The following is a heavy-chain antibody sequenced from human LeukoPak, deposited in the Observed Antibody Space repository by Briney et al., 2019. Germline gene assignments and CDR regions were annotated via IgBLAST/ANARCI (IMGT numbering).Heavy chain of an antibody. V-gene: IGHV5-51*01. J-gene: IGHJ4*02. Sequence: GESLKISCKGFGYSFSIYWIAWVRQVPGKGLEWMGIIYPGDSDTRYSPSFQGQVTVSVDKSISTAYLQWNSLTASDTAMYYCARQDGDGEYYFDYWGQGTLVTVSS. CDR2: IYPGDSDT. D-gene: IGHD4-17*01. CDR1: GYSFSIYW. CDR3: ARQDGDGEYYFDY.